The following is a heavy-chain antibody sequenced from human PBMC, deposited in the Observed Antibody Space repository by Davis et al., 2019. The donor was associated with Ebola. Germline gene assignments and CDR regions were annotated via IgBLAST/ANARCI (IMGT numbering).Heavy chain of an antibody. CDR1: GYTFTSYA. V-gene: IGHV5-51*01. J-gene: IGHJ3*02. D-gene: IGHD2-8*02. CDR2: IYTGDSDT. CDR3: ASLRRTITGMDDGFDI. Sequence: KVSCKASGYTFTSYAMNWVRQMPGKGLEWMGLIYTGDSDTRYSPSFRGQVTISADKSTKTAFLQWSSLRASDTAMYFCASLRRTITGMDDGFDIWGQGTMVTVSS.